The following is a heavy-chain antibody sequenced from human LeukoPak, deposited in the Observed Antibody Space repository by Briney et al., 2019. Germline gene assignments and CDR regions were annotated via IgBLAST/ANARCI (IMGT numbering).Heavy chain of an antibody. Sequence: SETLSLTCTVSGGSISSYYWSWIRQPPGKGLEWIGYIYYSGSTNYNPSLKSRVTISLGTSKNQLSLKLSSVTAADTAVYYCARERYSSGWYEGAFDIWGQGTMVTVSS. CDR3: ARERYSSGWYEGAFDI. CDR2: IYYSGST. CDR1: GGSISSYY. J-gene: IGHJ3*02. D-gene: IGHD6-19*01. V-gene: IGHV4-59*01.